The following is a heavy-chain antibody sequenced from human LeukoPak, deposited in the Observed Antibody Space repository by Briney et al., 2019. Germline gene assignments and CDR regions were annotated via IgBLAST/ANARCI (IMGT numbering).Heavy chain of an antibody. V-gene: IGHV3-21*01. CDR3: ARSLLWFGELLGRNWFDP. D-gene: IGHD3-10*01. Sequence: GGSLRLSCAASGFTFSSYSMNWVRQAPGKGLEWVSSISSSSSYIYYADSAKGRFTISRDNAKNSLYLQMNSLRAEDTAVYYCARSLLWFGELLGRNWFDPWGQGTLVTVSS. CDR2: ISSSSSYI. CDR1: GFTFSSYS. J-gene: IGHJ5*02.